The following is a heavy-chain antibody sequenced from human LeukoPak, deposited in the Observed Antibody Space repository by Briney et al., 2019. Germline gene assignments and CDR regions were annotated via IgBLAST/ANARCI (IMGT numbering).Heavy chain of an antibody. CDR3: AKDWAARPNYYYHYMDV. CDR2: IRYDGSNK. D-gene: IGHD6-6*01. V-gene: IGHV3-30*02. J-gene: IGHJ6*03. CDR1: GFTFSSYG. Sequence: GGSLRLSCAASGFTFSSYGMHWVRQPPGKGLEWVAFIRYDGSNKYYADSVKGRFTISRDNSRNTLYLQMNSLRAEDKAVNYCAKDWAARPNYYYHYMDVWGKGTTVTVSS.